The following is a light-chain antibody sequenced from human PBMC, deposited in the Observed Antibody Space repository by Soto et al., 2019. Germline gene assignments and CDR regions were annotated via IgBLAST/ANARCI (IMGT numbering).Light chain of an antibody. CDR3: QQYYRYSA. Sequence: ITMTEFPSTLSAYVGDRFTITCLASQSIRGWLALYQQKPGKAPNLLIYKASSLASGVPSRFSGSGFGTEFTLTSIGLQPDDVAACYWQQYYRYSAFGWGTKVDIK. J-gene: IGKJ4*02. CDR2: KAS. CDR1: QSIRGW. V-gene: IGKV1-5*03.